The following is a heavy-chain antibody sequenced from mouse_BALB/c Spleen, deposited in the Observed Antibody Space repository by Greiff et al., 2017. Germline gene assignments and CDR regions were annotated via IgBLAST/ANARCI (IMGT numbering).Heavy chain of an antibody. CDR2: IGSGGSYT. J-gene: IGHJ3*01. CDR1: GFTFSSYG. V-gene: IGHV5-6*01. D-gene: IGHD2-3*01. CDR3: ARHGGFYDGYYAWFAD. Sequence: EVKLVESGGDLVKPGGSLKLSCAASGFTFSSYGMSWVRQTPDKRLEWVATIGSGGSYTYYPDSVKGRFTISRDNAKNTLYLQMSSLKSEDTAMYYCARHGGFYDGYYAWFADWGQGTLVTVSA.